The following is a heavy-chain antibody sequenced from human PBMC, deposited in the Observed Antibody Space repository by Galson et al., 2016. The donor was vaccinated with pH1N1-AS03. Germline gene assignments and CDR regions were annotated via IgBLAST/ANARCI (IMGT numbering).Heavy chain of an antibody. CDR3: AKGGYGDYGGYFDY. J-gene: IGHJ4*02. CDR1: GFTFSSYA. V-gene: IGHV3-23*01. CDR2: ISGSGGST. Sequence: SLRLSYAASGFTFSSYAMSWVRQAPGKGLEWVSAISGSGGSTYYADSVKGRFTISRDNSKNTPYLQMNSLRAEDTAVDYCAKGGYGDYGGYFDYWGQGTLVTVSS. D-gene: IGHD4-17*01.